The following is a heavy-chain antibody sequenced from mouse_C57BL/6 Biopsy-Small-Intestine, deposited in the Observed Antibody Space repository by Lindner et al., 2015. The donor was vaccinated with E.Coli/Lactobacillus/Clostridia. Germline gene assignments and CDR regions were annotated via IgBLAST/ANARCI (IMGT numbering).Heavy chain of an antibody. CDR1: GYTFTTYY. CDR2: INPSGGTT. V-gene: IGHV1S61*01. CDR3: VREGLPIAVAGRTAFDI. D-gene: IGHD6-1*01. J-gene: IGHJ3*01. Sequence: SVKVSCKASGYTFTTYYIHWVRQAPGQGFEWMGIINPSGGTTSYAQNFRGRVTMTRDTSTSTVYMELSSLRSEDTAVYYCVREGLPIAVAGRTAFDIWGQGTMVTVS.